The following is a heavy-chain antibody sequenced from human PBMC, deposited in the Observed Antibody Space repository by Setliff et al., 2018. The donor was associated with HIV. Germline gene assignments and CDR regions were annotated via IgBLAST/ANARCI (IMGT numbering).Heavy chain of an antibody. D-gene: IGHD3-22*01. CDR1: GYTLTSYG. CDR2: ISAYNGNT. Sequence: ASVKVSCKASGYTLTSYGISWVRQAPGQGLEWMGWISAYNGNTNYAQKLQGRVTMTTDTSTSTAYMELRSLRSDDTAVYYCARGLYYYDSSGYYLPAAFDIWGQGTMVTVSS. V-gene: IGHV1-18*01. J-gene: IGHJ3*02. CDR3: ARGLYYYDSSGYYLPAAFDI.